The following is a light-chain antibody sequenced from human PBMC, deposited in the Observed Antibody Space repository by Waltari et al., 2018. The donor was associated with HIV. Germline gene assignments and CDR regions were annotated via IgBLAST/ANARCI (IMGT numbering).Light chain of an antibody. CDR2: KDS. J-gene: IGLJ3*02. CDR3: QSADSSDTYSWV. CDR1: SLPKQY. V-gene: IGLV3-25*03. Sequence: SYELTQPPSVSVSPGQTARLTCSGDSLPKQYAYWYQQKPGPAPVLVIYKDSERPSGIPERFSGSSSGTTVTLTISGVQAEDEADYYCQSADSSDTYSWVFGGGTKLTVL.